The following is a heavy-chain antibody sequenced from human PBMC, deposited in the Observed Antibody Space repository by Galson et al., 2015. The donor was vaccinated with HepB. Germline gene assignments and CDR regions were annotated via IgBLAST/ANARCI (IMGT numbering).Heavy chain of an antibody. V-gene: IGHV3-7*01. Sequence: SLRLSCAASGFTFSSYWMRWVRLAPGKGLEWVASIKSDGSEKYYVDSVKGRFTISRDNAKNSLYLQMNSLRAEDTAIYYCAKAQSNGMDVWGQGTTVTVSS. CDR2: IKSDGSEK. J-gene: IGHJ6*02. CDR1: GFTFSSYW. CDR3: AKAQSNGMDV.